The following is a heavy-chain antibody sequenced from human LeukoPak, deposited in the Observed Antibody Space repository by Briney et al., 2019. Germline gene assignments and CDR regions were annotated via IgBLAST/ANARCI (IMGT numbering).Heavy chain of an antibody. CDR1: GVYFSGYY. J-gene: IGHJ4*02. CDR2: ISHTGRT. Sequence: PSETLSLTCGVSGVYFSGYYWSWIRQAPGKGPEWIGEISHTGRTAYNPSLKSRVTISLDTSKNQFSLKLTFVSAADTAVYYCTRTSPGIPLDFWGQGTLVTVSS. D-gene: IGHD1-26*01. V-gene: IGHV4-34*01. CDR3: TRTSPGIPLDF.